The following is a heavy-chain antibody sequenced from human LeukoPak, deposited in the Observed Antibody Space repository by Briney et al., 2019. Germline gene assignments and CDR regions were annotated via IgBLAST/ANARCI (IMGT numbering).Heavy chain of an antibody. Sequence: PSETLSLTCTVSGGSISSSSHYWGWVRQPPGKGLEWIGYIYYSGSTNYNPSLKSRVTISVATSKNQFSLKLRSLTAAASAVYSCGRIIAAAGNYYYVDVWGKGTTVTVSS. V-gene: IGHV4-61*05. D-gene: IGHD6-13*01. J-gene: IGHJ6*03. CDR1: GGSISSSSHY. CDR3: GRIIAAAGNYYYVDV. CDR2: IYYSGST.